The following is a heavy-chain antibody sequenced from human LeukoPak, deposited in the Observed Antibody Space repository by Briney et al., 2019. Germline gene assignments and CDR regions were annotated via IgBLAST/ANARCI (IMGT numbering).Heavy chain of an antibody. D-gene: IGHD1-26*01. J-gene: IGHJ4*02. V-gene: IGHV4-59*12. CDR2: IYYTGT. CDR1: GGSISSYY. CDR3: ARVVGATPTVDY. Sequence: SETLSLTCTVSGGSISSYYWSWIRQSPGKGLGWIGYIYYTGTSYNPSLKSRVTISVDTSKNQFSLKLSSVTAADTAVYYCARVVGATPTVDYWGQGTLVTVSS.